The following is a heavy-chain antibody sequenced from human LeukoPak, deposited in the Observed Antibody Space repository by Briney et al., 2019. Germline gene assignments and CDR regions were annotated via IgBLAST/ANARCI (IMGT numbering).Heavy chain of an antibody. D-gene: IGHD5-18*01. J-gene: IGHJ4*02. CDR3: ARGYSYGYAPAFDY. CDR2: IYYSGST. Sequence: ETLSLTCTVSGGSISSYYWSWIRQPPGKGLEWIGYIYYSGSTNYNPSLKSRVTISVDTSKNQFSLKLSSVTAADTAVYYCARGYSYGYAPAFDYWGQGTLVTVSS. V-gene: IGHV4-59*01. CDR1: GGSISSYY.